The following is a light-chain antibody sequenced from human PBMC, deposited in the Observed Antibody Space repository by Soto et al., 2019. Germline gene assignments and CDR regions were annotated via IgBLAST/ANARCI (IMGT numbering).Light chain of an antibody. V-gene: IGKV1-5*01. J-gene: IGKJ1*01. Sequence: DIQMTQSPSTLSASVGDRVTITCRASQSISGWLAWYQQKPGKAPKLLIYDASSLESGVPLRFSGSGSGTEFTLTISSLQPDDFATSYCQQYNSYSREFGQGTKVEV. CDR2: DAS. CDR1: QSISGW. CDR3: QQYNSYSRE.